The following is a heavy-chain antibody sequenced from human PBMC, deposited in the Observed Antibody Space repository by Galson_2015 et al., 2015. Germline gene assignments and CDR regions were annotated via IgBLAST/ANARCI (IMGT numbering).Heavy chain of an antibody. V-gene: IGHV3-30-3*01. Sequence: SLRLSCAASGFTFGSYAMHWVRQAPGKGLEWVAVISYDGSNKFYADSVKGRFTISRDNSKNTLYLQMNSLRPEDTAVYYCARVGGDIAARTWGYFDYWGQGTLVTVSS. CDR3: ARVGGDIAARTWGYFDY. J-gene: IGHJ4*02. CDR2: ISYDGSNK. CDR1: GFTFGSYA. D-gene: IGHD6-6*01.